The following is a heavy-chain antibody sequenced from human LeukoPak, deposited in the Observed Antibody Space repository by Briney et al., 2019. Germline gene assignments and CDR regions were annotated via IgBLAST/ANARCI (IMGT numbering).Heavy chain of an antibody. Sequence: ASVKVSCKASGYTFTGYYMHWVRQAPGQGLEWMGRINPNSGGTNYAQKFQGRVTQTRDTSISTAYMELSRLRSDDTAVYYCARGYYDFWSGYQEGEFDYWGQGTLVTVSS. CDR2: INPNSGGT. CDR3: ARGYYDFWSGYQEGEFDY. J-gene: IGHJ4*02. D-gene: IGHD3-3*01. CDR1: GYTFTGYY. V-gene: IGHV1-2*06.